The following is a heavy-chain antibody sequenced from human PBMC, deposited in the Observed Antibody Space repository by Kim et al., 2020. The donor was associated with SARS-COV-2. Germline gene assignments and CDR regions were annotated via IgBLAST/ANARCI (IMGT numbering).Heavy chain of an antibody. CDR2: MRQDGCVE. J-gene: IGHJ5*02. Sequence: GGSLRLSCAASGFAFSSYWMSWVRQAPDKGLEWVADMRQDGCVESYVDSVKGRFTISRDNAKNSLYLQMNSLRAEDTAVYYCARTTRGGFDPWGQGTLVT. CDR3: ARTTRGGFDP. CDR1: GFAFSSYW. V-gene: IGHV3-7*01. D-gene: IGHD4-4*01.